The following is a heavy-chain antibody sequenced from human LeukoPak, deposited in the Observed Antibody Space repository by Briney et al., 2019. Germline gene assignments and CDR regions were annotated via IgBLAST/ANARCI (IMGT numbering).Heavy chain of an antibody. CDR1: GYTLTELS. CDR3: ATVTAAGSWFDP. D-gene: IGHD6-13*01. Sequence: ASVKVSCKVSGYTLTELSMHWVRQAPGKGLEWMGGFDPEDGETIYAQKFQGRVTMAEDTSTDTAYMELSSLRSEDTAVYYCATVTAAGSWFDPWGQGTLVTVSS. J-gene: IGHJ5*02. V-gene: IGHV1-24*01. CDR2: FDPEDGET.